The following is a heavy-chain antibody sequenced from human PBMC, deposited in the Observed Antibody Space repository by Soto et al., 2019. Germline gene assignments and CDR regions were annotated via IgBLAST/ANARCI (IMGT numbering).Heavy chain of an antibody. Sequence: GASVKVSCKASGYTFTSYDINWVRQATGQGLEWMGWMNPNSGNTGYAQKFQGRVTMTRNTSISTAYMELSSLRSEDTAVYYCARLWLGYCSSTSCYEGSDGYDAFERWGQGTMVTVSS. CDR2: MNPNSGNT. V-gene: IGHV1-8*01. CDR1: GYTFTSYD. J-gene: IGHJ3*02. D-gene: IGHD2-2*01. CDR3: ARLWLGYCSSTSCYEGSDGYDAFER.